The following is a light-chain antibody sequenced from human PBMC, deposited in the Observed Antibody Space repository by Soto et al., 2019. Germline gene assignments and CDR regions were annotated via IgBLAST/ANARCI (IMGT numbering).Light chain of an antibody. CDR2: LGS. CDR1: QSLLHSNGYNY. Sequence: DIVMTQSPLFLPVTPGEPASISCRSSQSLLHSNGYNYLDWYLQKPGQSPQLLIYLGSNRASGVPDRFSGSGSGTDFTLKISRVEAEDVGVYYCLQTLQTPCRFGQGTKV. J-gene: IGKJ1*01. V-gene: IGKV2-28*01. CDR3: LQTLQTPCR.